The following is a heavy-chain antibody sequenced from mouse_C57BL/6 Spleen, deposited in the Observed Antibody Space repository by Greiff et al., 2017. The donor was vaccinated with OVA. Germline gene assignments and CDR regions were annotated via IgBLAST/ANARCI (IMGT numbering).Heavy chain of an antibody. CDR1: GYAFSSYW. D-gene: IGHD2-12*01. J-gene: IGHJ4*01. V-gene: IGHV1-80*01. CDR2: IYPGDGDT. Sequence: QVHVKQSGAELVKPGASVKISCKASGYAFSSYWMNWVKQRPGKGLEWIGQIYPGDGDTNYNGKFKGKATLAADKYSSTAYMQLNCLTSKDSEVYFCARGPPYLTRGDAMDYWGQGTSVTVSS. CDR3: ARGPPYLTRGDAMDY.